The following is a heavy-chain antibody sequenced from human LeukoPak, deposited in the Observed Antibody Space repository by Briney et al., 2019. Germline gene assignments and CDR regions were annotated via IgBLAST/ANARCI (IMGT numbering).Heavy chain of an antibody. V-gene: IGHV1-8*01. CDR3: ARGRRYCSSTSCSPRGYYYGMDV. D-gene: IGHD2-2*01. Sequence: VSVKVSCKASGYTFTSYDINWVRQATGQGLEWMGWMNPNSGNTGYAQKFQGRVTMTRNTSISTAYMELSSLRSEDTAVYYCARGRRYCSSTSCSPRGYYYGMDVWGQGTTVTVSS. J-gene: IGHJ6*02. CDR2: MNPNSGNT. CDR1: GYTFTSYD.